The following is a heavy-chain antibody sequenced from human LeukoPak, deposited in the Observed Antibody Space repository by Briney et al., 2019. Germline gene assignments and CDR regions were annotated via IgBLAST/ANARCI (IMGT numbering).Heavy chain of an antibody. J-gene: IGHJ4*02. V-gene: IGHV4-59*12. CDR1: GGSINSYY. CDR3: AREGGFYRPLDY. CDR2: IFYRGRT. Sequence: SETLSLTCTVSGGSINSYYWTWIRQPPGKGLEWIGYIFYRGRTTYNPSLKSRVTMSIDTSNMQFSLKLTSVTAADTAVYYCAREGGFYRPLDYSGQGTLVTVSS. D-gene: IGHD3-3*01.